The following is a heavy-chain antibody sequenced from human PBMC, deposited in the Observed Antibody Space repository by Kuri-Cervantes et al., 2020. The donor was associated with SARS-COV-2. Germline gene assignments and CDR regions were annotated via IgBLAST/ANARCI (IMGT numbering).Heavy chain of an antibody. D-gene: IGHD2-21*01. Sequence: GESLKISCAASGFTFSSNYMSWVRQAPGKGLEWVSVIYSGGSTYYADSVKGRFTISRDNSKNTLYLQMNSLRAEDTAVYYCARGGHVVVIAPVDYWGQGTLVTVSS. CDR1: GFTFSSNY. CDR3: ARGGHVVVIAPVDY. J-gene: IGHJ4*02. CDR2: IYSGGST. V-gene: IGHV3-66*02.